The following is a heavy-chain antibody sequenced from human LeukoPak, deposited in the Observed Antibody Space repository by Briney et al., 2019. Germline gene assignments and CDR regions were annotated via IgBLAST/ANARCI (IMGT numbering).Heavy chain of an antibody. Sequence: GESLRISCKGSGYTFTTYWIGWVRQMPGKGLEWVGIIYAGDSDTTYSPSFQGQVTFSADQSISSAYLQWSSLKASDAAMYYGARGGTMVRGGIYYFDYWGQGTLVTVSS. CDR1: GYTFTTYW. J-gene: IGHJ4*02. CDR3: ARGGTMVRGGIYYFDY. CDR2: IYAGDSDT. D-gene: IGHD3-10*01. V-gene: IGHV5-51*01.